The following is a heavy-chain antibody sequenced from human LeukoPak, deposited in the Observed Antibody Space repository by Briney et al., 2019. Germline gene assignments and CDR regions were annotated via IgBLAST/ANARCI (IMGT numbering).Heavy chain of an antibody. D-gene: IGHD2-2*01. V-gene: IGHV3-23*01. CDR3: AKDLREYQLLSGDY. CDR1: GFTFSSYA. J-gene: IGHJ4*02. Sequence: GASLRLFCAASGFTFSSYAMSWVRQDPGKGLEWVSAISGSGGSTYYADSVKGRFTISRDNSKNTLYLQMNSLRAEDTAVYYCAKDLREYQLLSGDYWGQGTLVTVSS. CDR2: ISGSGGST.